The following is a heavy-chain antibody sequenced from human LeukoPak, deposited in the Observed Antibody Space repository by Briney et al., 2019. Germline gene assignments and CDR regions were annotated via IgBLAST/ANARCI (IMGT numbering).Heavy chain of an antibody. V-gene: IGHV3-7*01. CDR3: AQTIAAAGTVDY. D-gene: IGHD6-13*01. CDR1: GFTLSSYW. CDR2: IKQDGSEK. Sequence: VGSLRLSCAASGFTLSSYWMSWVRQAPGKGLGWVANIKQDGSEKYYADSVKGRFTISRDTAKNSLYLQMNSLRAEDTAVYYCAQTIAAAGTVDYWGQGTLVTVSS. J-gene: IGHJ4*02.